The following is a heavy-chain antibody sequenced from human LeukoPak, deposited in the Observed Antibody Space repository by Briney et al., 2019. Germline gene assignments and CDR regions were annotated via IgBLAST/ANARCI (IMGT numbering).Heavy chain of an antibody. V-gene: IGHV3-48*01. Sequence: GGSLRLSCAASGFTFSSYWMSWVRQAPGKGLEWVSYISSSSSTIYYADSVKGRFTISRDNAKNSLYLQMNSLRAEDTAVYYCARLALGFWSGYTIDYWGQGTLVTVSS. J-gene: IGHJ4*02. CDR2: ISSSSSTI. D-gene: IGHD3-3*01. CDR3: ARLALGFWSGYTIDY. CDR1: GFTFSSYW.